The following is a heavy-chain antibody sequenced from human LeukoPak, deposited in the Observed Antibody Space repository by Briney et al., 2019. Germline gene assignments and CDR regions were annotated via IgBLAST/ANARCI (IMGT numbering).Heavy chain of an antibody. CDR1: GGSIGSYY. CDR3: ARTYCSCGSFHFYY. Sequence: SETLSLTCTVSGGSIGSYYGSSIRQPPGKGLEWVGYIFYSGTTDSNPSLKSRVTISVDTSKNQFSLKLSSVTAADTAVYYCARTYCSCGSFHFYYWGQGTLVTVSS. CDR2: IFYSGTT. J-gene: IGHJ4*02. V-gene: IGHV4-59*08. D-gene: IGHD2-15*01.